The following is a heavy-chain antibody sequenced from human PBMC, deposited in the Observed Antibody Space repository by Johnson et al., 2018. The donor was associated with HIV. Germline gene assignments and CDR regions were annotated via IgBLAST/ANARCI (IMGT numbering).Heavy chain of an antibody. Sequence: QVQLVESGGGVVQPGGSLRLSCAASGFNFNTYSMHWVRQAPGNGLEWLAFVSYNGIHVYSSDSVRGRFTISRDNSKNTLYLQMNSLRAEDTAVYYCAKERHLGRAFDIWGQGTMVTVSS. J-gene: IGHJ3*02. CDR1: GFNFNTYS. CDR2: VSYNGIHV. V-gene: IGHV3-30*02. CDR3: AKERHLGRAFDI.